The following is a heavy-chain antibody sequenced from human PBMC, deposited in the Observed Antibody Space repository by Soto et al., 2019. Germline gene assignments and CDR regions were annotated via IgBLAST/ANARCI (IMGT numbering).Heavy chain of an antibody. CDR3: ARRPWGSGYFDY. CDR2: IYYSGST. J-gene: IGHJ4*02. CDR1: GGSISSYY. V-gene: IGHV4-59*01. D-gene: IGHD6-19*01. Sequence: SETLSLTCTVSGGSISSYYWSWIRQPPGKGLEWIGYIYYSGSTNYNPSLKSRVTISVDTSKNQFSLKLSSVTAADTAVYYCARRPWGSGYFDYWGQGTLVTVSS.